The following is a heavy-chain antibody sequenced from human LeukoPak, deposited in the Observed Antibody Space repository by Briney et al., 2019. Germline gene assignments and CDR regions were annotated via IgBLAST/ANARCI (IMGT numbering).Heavy chain of an antibody. Sequence: PGGCLRLSCAASGFTFSSYWMHWVRQAPGKGLVWVSRINSDGSSTSYADSVKGRFTISRDNSKNTLYLQMNSLRVEDTAIYYCVKDRPTWPIDYWGLGTQVTVSS. CDR2: INSDGSST. CDR1: GFTFSSYW. D-gene: IGHD5-12*01. V-gene: IGHV3-74*01. J-gene: IGHJ4*02. CDR3: VKDRPTWPIDY.